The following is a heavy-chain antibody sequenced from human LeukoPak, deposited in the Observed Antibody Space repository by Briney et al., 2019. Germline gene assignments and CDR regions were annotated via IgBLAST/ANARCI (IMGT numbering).Heavy chain of an antibody. J-gene: IGHJ4*02. D-gene: IGHD3-22*01. CDR2: IYHSGST. CDR3: ARTPLNDYYDSSGYFDY. V-gene: IGHV4-30-2*01. CDR1: GGSISSGGYS. Sequence: SETLSLTCAVSGGSISSGGYSWSWIRQPPGKGLEWIGYIYHSGSTYYNPSLKSRVTISVDRSENQFSLKLSSVTAADTAVYYCARTPLNDYYDSSGYFDYWGQGTLVTVSS.